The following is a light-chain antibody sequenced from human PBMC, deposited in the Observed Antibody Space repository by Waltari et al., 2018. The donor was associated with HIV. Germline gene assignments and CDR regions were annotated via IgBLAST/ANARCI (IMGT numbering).Light chain of an antibody. CDR1: QSISRSD. Sequence: EIVLTQSPGTLSLSPGERATLFCRASQSISRSDLAWYQQSPGQAPRLLISGASSRATDIPDRFTGSGSGTDFTLTISRLEPEDFVIYYCQQYGTSPWTFGQGTKVEIK. J-gene: IGKJ1*01. CDR2: GAS. V-gene: IGKV3-20*01. CDR3: QQYGTSPWT.